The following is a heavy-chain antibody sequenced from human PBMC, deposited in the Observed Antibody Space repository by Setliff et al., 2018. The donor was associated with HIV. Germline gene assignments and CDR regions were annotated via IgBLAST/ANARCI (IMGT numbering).Heavy chain of an antibody. CDR1: GFTFDSYS. V-gene: IGHV3-21*01. J-gene: IGHJ4*02. D-gene: IGHD5-18*01. Sequence: PGGSLRLSCATSGFTFDSYSIIWVRQAPGKGLEWVSSISSSSSYIYYADSVKGRFTISRDNAKNSLFLQMNSLRAEDTAVYYCASIELAAMVPVDYWGQGTLVTVSS. CDR3: ASIELAAMVPVDY. CDR2: ISSSSSYI.